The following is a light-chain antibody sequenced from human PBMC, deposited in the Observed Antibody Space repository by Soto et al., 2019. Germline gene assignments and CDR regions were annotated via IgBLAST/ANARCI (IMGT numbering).Light chain of an antibody. V-gene: IGKV3D-15*03. Sequence: EIVMTQSPATLSVSPGERATLSCRASQYINTRLAWYQHRPGQAPRLLIYQTSIRAAGIPARFSASGSGTDFTLTISDVQTEDFALYYCHQRQSWPRTVGQGTKGDIK. J-gene: IGKJ1*01. CDR3: HQRQSWPRT. CDR1: QYINTR. CDR2: QTS.